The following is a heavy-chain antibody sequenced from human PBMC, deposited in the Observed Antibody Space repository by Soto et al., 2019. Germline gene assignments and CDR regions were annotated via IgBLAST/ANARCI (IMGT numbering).Heavy chain of an antibody. J-gene: IGHJ4*02. CDR3: AKDIRSWNYLDY. Sequence: GGSLRLSCAASGFTFDDYAMHWVRQAPGKGLEWVSGISWNSGSIGYADSVKGRFTISRDNAKNSLYLQMNSLRAEDTALYYCAKDIRSWNYLDYWGQGTLVTVSS. CDR1: GFTFDDYA. D-gene: IGHD1-26*01. V-gene: IGHV3-9*01. CDR2: ISWNSGSI.